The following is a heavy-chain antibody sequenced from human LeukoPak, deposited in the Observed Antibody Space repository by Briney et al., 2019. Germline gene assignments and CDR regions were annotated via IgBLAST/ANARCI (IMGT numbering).Heavy chain of an antibody. D-gene: IGHD3-16*02. CDR3: ARDRLEITFGGVIVASEKDLCFDY. CDR1: GGTFSSYA. Sequence: SVKVSCKASGGTFSSYAISWVRQAPGQGLEWMGRIIPIFGTANYAQKFQGRVTITTDESTSTAYMELSSLRSEDTAVYYCARDRLEITFGGVIVASEKDLCFDYWGQGTLVTVSS. J-gene: IGHJ4*02. CDR2: IIPIFGTA. V-gene: IGHV1-69*05.